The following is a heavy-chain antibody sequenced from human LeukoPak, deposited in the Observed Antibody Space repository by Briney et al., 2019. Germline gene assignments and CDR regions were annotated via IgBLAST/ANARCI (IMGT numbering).Heavy chain of an antibody. CDR3: AKTRYYYDSSGYPRPYYFDY. CDR1: GFTFSSYA. V-gene: IGHV3-23*01. D-gene: IGHD3-22*01. J-gene: IGHJ4*02. CDR2: ISGSGGST. Sequence: GGSLRLSCAASGFTFSSYAISWVRQAPGKGLEWVSAISGSGGSTYYADSVKGRFTISRDNSKNTLYLQMNSLRAEDTAVYYCAKTRYYYDSSGYPRPYYFDYWGQGTLVTVSS.